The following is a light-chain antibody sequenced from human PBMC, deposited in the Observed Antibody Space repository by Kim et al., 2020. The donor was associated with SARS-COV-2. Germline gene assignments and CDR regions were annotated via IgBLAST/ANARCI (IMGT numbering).Light chain of an antibody. V-gene: IGLV2-14*03. CDR1: SSDVGGYNY. CDR3: SSYTSSSTLGV. CDR2: DVS. J-gene: IGLJ1*01. Sequence: QSLTISCTGTSSDVGGYNYVSWYQQHPGKAPKLMIYDVSNRPSGVSNRFSGSKSGNTASLTISGLQAEDEAEYYCSSYTSSSTLGVFGTGTKVTVL.